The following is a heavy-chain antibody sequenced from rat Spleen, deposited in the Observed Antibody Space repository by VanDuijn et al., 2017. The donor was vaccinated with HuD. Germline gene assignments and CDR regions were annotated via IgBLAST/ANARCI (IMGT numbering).Heavy chain of an antibody. V-gene: IGHV5-46*01. D-gene: IGHD1-4*01. CDR2: ISSSGDST. CDR3: TSHGARVSRFAY. J-gene: IGHJ3*01. Sequence: EVQLVEAGGGLVQPGRSMKLSCAASGITFSNFPMAWVRQAPTKGLEWVATISSSGDSTYYRDSVKGRFTISRDNAKSTLYLQMNSLRSEDTATYYCTSHGARVSRFAYWGQGTLVTVSS. CDR1: GITFSNFP.